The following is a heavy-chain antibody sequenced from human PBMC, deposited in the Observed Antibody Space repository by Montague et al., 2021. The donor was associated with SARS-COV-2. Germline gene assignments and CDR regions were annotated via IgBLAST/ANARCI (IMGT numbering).Heavy chain of an antibody. CDR1: GDSVSSNSAT. D-gene: IGHD1-1*01. V-gene: IGHV6-1*01. J-gene: IGHJ6*02. CDR2: TYYRSKWYN. CDR3: TSGREGNYNVMDV. Sequence: CAISGDSVSSNSATWNWVRQSPSRGLEWLGRTYYRSKWYNDYAVSVRRLVTINTDTSKNQFSLQLNSVTPEDTAIYYCTSGREGNYNVMDVWGQGTTVTVSS.